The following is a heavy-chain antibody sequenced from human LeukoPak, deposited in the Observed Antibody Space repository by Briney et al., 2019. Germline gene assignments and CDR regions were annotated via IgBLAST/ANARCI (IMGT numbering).Heavy chain of an antibody. CDR3: TRDQNVRGVAAGMEGWFDP. J-gene: IGHJ5*02. CDR2: IIPKFDLT. D-gene: IGHD1-1*01. V-gene: IGHV1-69*04. Sequence: ALVKVSCKTSGDTFSNFVISWVRQAPGQGLEWMARIIPKFDLTKIAQKFEGRVTITADTSTSTVYLELSNVRSDDTAIYYCTRDQNVRGVAAGMEGWFDPWGQGTLVTVSS. CDR1: GDTFSNFV.